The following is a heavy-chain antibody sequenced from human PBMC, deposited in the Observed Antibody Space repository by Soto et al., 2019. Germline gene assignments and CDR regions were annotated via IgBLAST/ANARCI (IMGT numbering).Heavy chain of an antibody. CDR2: MNPNSGNT. Sequence: ASMKVSCKASGYTFTSYDINWVRQATGQGLEWMGWMNPNSGNTGYAQKFQGRVTMTRNTSISTAYMELSSLRSEDTAVYYCARGSLGGGTGSYYYYYMDVWGKGTTVTVSS. V-gene: IGHV1-8*01. CDR3: ARGSLGGGTGSYYYYYMDV. CDR1: GYTFTSYD. D-gene: IGHD2-21*01. J-gene: IGHJ6*03.